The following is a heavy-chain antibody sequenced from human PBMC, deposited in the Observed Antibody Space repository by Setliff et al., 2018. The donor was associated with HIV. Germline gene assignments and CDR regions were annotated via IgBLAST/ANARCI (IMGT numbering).Heavy chain of an antibody. CDR1: GGSISSSSYY. D-gene: IGHD1-26*01. Sequence: SETLSLTCTVSGGSISSSSYYWGWIRQPPGKGLEWIGTIYYSGGTYYKSPLKSRLIISLDTSKNQFSLNLRSVTAADTAVYFCASGGHRLHDYWGQGTLVTVSS. J-gene: IGHJ4*02. CDR2: IYYSGGT. V-gene: IGHV4-39*07. CDR3: ASGGHRLHDY.